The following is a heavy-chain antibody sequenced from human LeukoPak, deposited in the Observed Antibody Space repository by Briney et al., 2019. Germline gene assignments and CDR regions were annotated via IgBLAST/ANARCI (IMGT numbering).Heavy chain of an antibody. CDR3: ASFGDDYVWGSYRLDY. CDR1: GFTFSSYS. D-gene: IGHD3-16*02. CDR2: ISSSSSYI. J-gene: IGHJ4*02. V-gene: IGHV3-21*01. Sequence: PGGSLRLSCAASGFTFSSYSMNWVRQAPGKGLEWVSSISSSSSYIYYADSVKGRFTISRDNAKNSLYLQMNSLRAEDTAVYYCASFGDDYVWGSYRLDYWGQGTLVTVSS.